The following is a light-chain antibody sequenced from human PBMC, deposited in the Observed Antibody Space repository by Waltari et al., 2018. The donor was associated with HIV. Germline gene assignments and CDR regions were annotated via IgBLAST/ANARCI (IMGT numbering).Light chain of an antibody. V-gene: IGLV3-25*03. J-gene: IGLJ3*02. CDR1: ALPKQY. CDR2: QDT. CDR3: QSTDRSGTYWV. Sequence: YELTQPPSVSVSPGQTARITCSGDALPKQYAYWFQQKPGQAPVLVIYQDTERPSGIPERLSGSSLGTMVTLTITGVQAEDEADYYCQSTDRSGTYWVFGGGTKLTVL.